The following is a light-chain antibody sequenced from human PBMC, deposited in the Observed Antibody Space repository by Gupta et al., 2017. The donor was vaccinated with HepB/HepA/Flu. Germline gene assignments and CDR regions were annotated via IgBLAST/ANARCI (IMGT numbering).Light chain of an antibody. Sequence: SYALTQPPSVSVSPGQTASITCSGDKLGDKYACWYQQKPGQSPVLVIYQNSKRPSGTPGRFSGSNSGNTATLTISGTQAMDEDDYYCQAWDSSTGVFGGGTKLTVL. J-gene: IGLJ2*01. CDR2: QNS. CDR1: KLGDKY. V-gene: IGLV3-1*01. CDR3: QAWDSSTGV.